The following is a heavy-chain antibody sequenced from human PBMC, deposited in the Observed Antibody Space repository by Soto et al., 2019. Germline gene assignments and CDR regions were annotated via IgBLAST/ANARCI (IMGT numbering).Heavy chain of an antibody. Sequence: GGSLRLSCAASGFTFSSYAMSWVRQAPGKGLEWVSAISGSGGSTYYADSVKGRFTISRDNSKNTLYLQMNSLRAEDTAVYYSPNDQLHRNFWSGYYSDYWGQGTLVTVSS. CDR1: GFTFSSYA. J-gene: IGHJ4*02. CDR3: PNDQLHRNFWSGYYSDY. CDR2: ISGSGGST. D-gene: IGHD3-3*01. V-gene: IGHV3-23*01.